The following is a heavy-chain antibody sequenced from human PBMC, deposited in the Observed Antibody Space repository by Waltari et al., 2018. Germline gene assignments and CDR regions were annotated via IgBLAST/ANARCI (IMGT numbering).Heavy chain of an antibody. CDR3: ARHEAALRRYFDY. D-gene: IGHD4-17*01. V-gene: IGHV4-59*08. Sequence: QVQLQESGPGLVKPSETLSLTCTVSGGSISSYYWSWIRQPPGKGLEWIGYSYYSGSTNYNPSLKSRVTISVDTSKNQFSLKLSSVTAADTAVYYCARHEAALRRYFDYWGQGTLVTVSS. J-gene: IGHJ4*02. CDR2: SYYSGST. CDR1: GGSISSYY.